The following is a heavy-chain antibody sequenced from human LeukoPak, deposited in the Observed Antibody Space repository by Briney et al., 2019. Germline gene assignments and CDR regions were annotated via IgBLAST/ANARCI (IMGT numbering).Heavy chain of an antibody. CDR3: ARAPSYYDSSGYYVGTEFDY. J-gene: IGHJ4*02. CDR1: GYTFTSYG. Sequence: GASVKVSCKASGYTFTSYGISWVRQAPGQGLEWMGWISAYNGNTNYAQKLQGRVTMTTVTSTSTAYMELRSLRSDDTAVYYCARAPSYYDSSGYYVGTEFDYWGQGTLVTVSS. CDR2: ISAYNGNT. D-gene: IGHD3-22*01. V-gene: IGHV1-18*01.